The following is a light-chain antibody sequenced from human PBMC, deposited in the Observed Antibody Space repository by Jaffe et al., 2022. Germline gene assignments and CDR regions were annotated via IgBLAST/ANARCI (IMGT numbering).Light chain of an antibody. V-gene: IGKV3-20*01. CDR2: GAS. CDR1: QIFSSAS. Sequence: ELVLTQSPGTLSLSPGERATLSCRASQIFSSASLAWYQHKPGRAPRLLIYGASNRAAGIPGRFSGGGSGTDFTLTISGLEPEDFAVYYCQQFDRSSYTFGQGTKLELK. J-gene: IGKJ2*01. CDR3: QQFDRSSYT.